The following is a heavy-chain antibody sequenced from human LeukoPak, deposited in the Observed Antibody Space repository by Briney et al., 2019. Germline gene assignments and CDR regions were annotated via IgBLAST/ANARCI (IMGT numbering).Heavy chain of an antibody. CDR3: ARNGGCGGDCFKIDY. CDR2: ISAYNGNT. D-gene: IGHD2-21*01. CDR1: GYTFITYG. V-gene: IGHV1-18*01. J-gene: IGHJ4*02. Sequence: ASVKVSCKASGYTFITYGISWVRQAPGQGLEWMGWISAYNGNTDYTQKLQGRVTMTTDASTSTAYMELRSLRSDDTAVYYSARNGGCGGDCFKIDYWGQGTLVTVSS.